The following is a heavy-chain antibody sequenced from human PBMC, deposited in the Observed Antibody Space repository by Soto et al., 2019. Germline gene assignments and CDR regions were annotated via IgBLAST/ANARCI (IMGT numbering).Heavy chain of an antibody. Sequence: PGGSLRLSCAASGLTFSDYYMTWIRQAPGKGLEWVSYISSSAGTISYADSVKGRFTISRDNAKNSLYLQMNSLRAEDTAVYYCARAMYSSKTEFEYWGQGTLVTVSS. J-gene: IGHJ4*02. D-gene: IGHD6-13*01. CDR1: GLTFSDYY. CDR3: ARAMYSSKTEFEY. V-gene: IGHV3-11*01. CDR2: ISSSAGTI.